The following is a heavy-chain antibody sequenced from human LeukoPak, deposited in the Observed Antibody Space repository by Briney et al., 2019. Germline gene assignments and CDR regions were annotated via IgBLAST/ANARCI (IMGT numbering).Heavy chain of an antibody. CDR1: GGSISSYY. CDR3: ARAHLDNPGYFDY. J-gene: IGHJ4*02. CDR2: IYVTGST. D-gene: IGHD3/OR15-3a*01. Sequence: SETLSLTCTVSGGSISSYYWGWLRQPPGKGLEWLGSIYVTGSTFYNPSLKSRVTISVDPSKNQFSLKLSSATAADTAVYYCARAHLDNPGYFDYWGQGTLVTVSS. V-gene: IGHV4-39*07.